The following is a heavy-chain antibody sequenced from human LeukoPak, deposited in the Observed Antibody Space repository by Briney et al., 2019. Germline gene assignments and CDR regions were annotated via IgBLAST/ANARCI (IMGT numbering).Heavy chain of an antibody. J-gene: IGHJ3*02. CDR1: GYTFTRYY. D-gene: IGHD3-16*01. Sequence: ASVKVSCKASGYTFTRYYIHWVRQAPGHGLEWMGIINPSGGSTSYAQKFQGRVTMTSDTSTSTVYMDLNSLRSEDTAVYYCARGGYDFDIWGQGTMVSVSS. CDR3: ARGGYDFDI. V-gene: IGHV1-46*01. CDR2: INPSGGST.